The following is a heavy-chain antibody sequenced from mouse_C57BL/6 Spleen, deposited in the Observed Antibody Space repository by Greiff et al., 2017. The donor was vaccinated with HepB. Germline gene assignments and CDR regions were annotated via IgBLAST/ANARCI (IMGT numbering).Heavy chain of an antibody. Sequence: EVQLVESGGGLVKPGGSLKLSCAASGFTFSSYAMSWVRQTPEKRLEWVATISDGGSYTYYPDNVKGRFTISRDNAKNNLYLQMSHLKSEDTAMYYCAEGLLLAYWGQGTLVTVSA. V-gene: IGHV5-4*01. CDR3: AEGLLLAY. CDR1: GFTFSSYA. J-gene: IGHJ3*01. CDR2: ISDGGSYT. D-gene: IGHD2-3*01.